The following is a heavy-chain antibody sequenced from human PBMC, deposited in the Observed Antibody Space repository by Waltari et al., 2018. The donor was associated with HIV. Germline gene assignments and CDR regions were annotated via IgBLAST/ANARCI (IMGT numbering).Heavy chain of an antibody. CDR1: GGSSNSYS. J-gene: IGHJ4*02. CDR3: ARHDPGTYYYLDY. V-gene: IGHV4-39*01. D-gene: IGHD3-10*01. CDR2: FYYGGST. Sequence: QLQLQESGPGLVKPSETLSLTCSVSGGSSNSYSWGWIRQPPGKGLEWIGSFYYGGSTFYNSSLKSRLTISVDTSKKQFSLKLSSVTAADTAVYYCARHDPGTYYYLDYWGQGTLVTVSS.